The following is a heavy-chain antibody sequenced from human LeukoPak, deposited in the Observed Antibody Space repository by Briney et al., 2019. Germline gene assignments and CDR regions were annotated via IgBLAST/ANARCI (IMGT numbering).Heavy chain of an antibody. CDR3: SRNGLVDFDY. Sequence: GGSLRLSCTTSGFAFDEFAMSWVRQPAGKGLEWVGFIRRRAYGGAAEYAASVKGRFIISRDDSKGIAYLQMNSLKAEDTAVYYCSRNGLVDFDYWGQGSRVIVS. V-gene: IGHV3-49*04. CDR2: IRRRAYGGAA. CDR1: GFAFDEFA. J-gene: IGHJ4*02.